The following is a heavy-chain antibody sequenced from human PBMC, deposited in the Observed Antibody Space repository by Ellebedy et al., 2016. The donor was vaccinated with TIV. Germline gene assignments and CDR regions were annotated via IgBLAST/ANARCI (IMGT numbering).Heavy chain of an antibody. CDR2: IYSGNNT. D-gene: IGHD2-2*01. Sequence: PGGSLRLSCVASGFSVSSNYMTWVRQAPGKGLEWVSVIYSGNNTHYEDSVKGRFTISRDIFTNSVYLQLDRLRAEDTALYYCVRERMPLPTWGQGTLVTVSS. J-gene: IGHJ5*02. CDR3: VRERMPLPT. CDR1: GFSVSSNY. V-gene: IGHV3-66*01.